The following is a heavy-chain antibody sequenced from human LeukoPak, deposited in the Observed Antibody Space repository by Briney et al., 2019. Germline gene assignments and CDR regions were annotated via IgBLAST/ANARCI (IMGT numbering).Heavy chain of an antibody. V-gene: IGHV3-15*07. J-gene: IGHJ4*02. CDR2: IRSKTDGGTI. CDR1: GFTLNNAW. Sequence: PGGSLRLSCVASGFTLNNAWMNWVRQAPGKGLEWVGRIRSKTDGGTIDYIVPVKGRFIISRDDSKNTLYLQMNSLRAEDTAVYYCAREGPGDYWGQGTLVTVSS. CDR3: AREGPGDY.